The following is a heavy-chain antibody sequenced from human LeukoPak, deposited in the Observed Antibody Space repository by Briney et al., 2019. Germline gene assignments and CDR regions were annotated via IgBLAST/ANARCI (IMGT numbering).Heavy chain of an antibody. Sequence: GGSLRLSCAASGFTFSSYEMNWVRQAPGKGLEWVSCISSSGSTIYYADSVKGRFTISRDNAKNSLYLQMNSLRAEDTAVYYCARPYSGYETDYWGQGTLVTVSS. CDR1: GFTFSSYE. D-gene: IGHD5-12*01. V-gene: IGHV3-48*03. CDR2: ISSSGSTI. J-gene: IGHJ4*02. CDR3: ARPYSGYETDY.